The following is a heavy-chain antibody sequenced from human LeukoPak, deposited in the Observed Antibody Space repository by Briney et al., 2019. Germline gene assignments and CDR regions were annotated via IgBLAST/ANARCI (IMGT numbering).Heavy chain of an antibody. V-gene: IGHV3-30*02. CDR3: VKDYDFWSGYYSPTRGYFDY. D-gene: IGHD3-3*01. CDR1: GFTFSSYG. CDR2: IRYDGSNK. J-gene: IGHJ4*02. Sequence: GGSLRLSCAASGFTFSSYGMHWVRQAPGKGLEWVSFIRYDGSNKYYADPVKGRFTISRDNSKNTLYLQMNSLRAEDTAVYYCVKDYDFWSGYYSPTRGYFDYWGQGTLVTVSS.